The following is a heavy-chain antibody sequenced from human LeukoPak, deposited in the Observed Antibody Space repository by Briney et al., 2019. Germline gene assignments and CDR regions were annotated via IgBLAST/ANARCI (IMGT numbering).Heavy chain of an antibody. CDR1: GGSFSGYY. V-gene: IGHV4-34*01. D-gene: IGHD5-12*01. CDR3: ARDSNPPLYSGYDPSLDY. J-gene: IGHJ4*02. Sequence: SETLSLTCAVYGGSFSGYYWSWIRQPPGKGLEWIGEINHSGSTNYNPSLKSRVTISVDTSKNQFSLKLSSVTAADTAVYYCARDSNPPLYSGYDPSLDYWGQGTLVTVSS. CDR2: INHSGST.